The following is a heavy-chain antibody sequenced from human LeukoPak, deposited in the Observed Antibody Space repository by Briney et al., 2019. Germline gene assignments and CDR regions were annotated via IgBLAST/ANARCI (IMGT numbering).Heavy chain of an antibody. CDR1: GFTFSSYW. Sequence: GGSLRLSCAASGFTFSSYWMHWVRQAPGKGLVWVSRINSDGSSTSYADSVKGRFTISRDNAKNTLYLQINSLRAEDTAVYYCARGRYSSSLYYYYMDVWGKGTTVTVSS. V-gene: IGHV3-74*01. CDR2: INSDGSST. J-gene: IGHJ6*03. D-gene: IGHD6-19*01. CDR3: ARGRYSSSLYYYYMDV.